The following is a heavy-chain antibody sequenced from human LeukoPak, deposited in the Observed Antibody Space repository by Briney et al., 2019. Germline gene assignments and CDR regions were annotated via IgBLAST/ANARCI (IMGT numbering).Heavy chain of an antibody. V-gene: IGHV3-20*04. Sequence: GGSLRLSCAASGFTFDDYGMCWVRQAPGKGLEWVPGINWNGGSTGYADSVKGRFTISRDNAKNSLYLQMNSLRAEDTALYYCASSSGYLHDPFDYWGQGTLVTVSS. CDR3: ASSSGYLHDPFDY. D-gene: IGHD3-22*01. CDR2: INWNGGST. CDR1: GFTFDDYG. J-gene: IGHJ4*02.